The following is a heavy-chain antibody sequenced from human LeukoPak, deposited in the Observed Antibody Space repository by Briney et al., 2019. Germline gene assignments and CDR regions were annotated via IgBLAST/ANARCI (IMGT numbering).Heavy chain of an antibody. CDR3: ARKIVGATGWFDP. Sequence: GASVTVSCKASGGTFSSYAISWVRQAPGQGLEWMGGIIPIFGTANYAQKFQGRVTITADKSTSTAYMELSSLRSEDTAVYYCARKIVGATGWFDPWGQGTLVTVSS. D-gene: IGHD1-26*01. V-gene: IGHV1-69*06. J-gene: IGHJ5*02. CDR1: GGTFSSYA. CDR2: IIPIFGTA.